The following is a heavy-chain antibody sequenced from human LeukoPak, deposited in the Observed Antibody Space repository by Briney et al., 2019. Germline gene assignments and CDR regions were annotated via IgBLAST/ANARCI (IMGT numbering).Heavy chain of an antibody. D-gene: IGHD3-3*01. CDR1: GYTFSSYG. CDR2: NSAYNGNT. CDR3: ARDLTLTIFGVVIIPPIDY. J-gene: IGHJ4*02. Sequence: ASVKVSCKASGYTFSSYGISWVRQAPGQGLEWMGWNSAYNGNTNYAQKLQGRVTMTTDTSTSTAYMELRSLRSDDTAVYYCARDLTLTIFGVVIIPPIDYWGQGTLVTVSS. V-gene: IGHV1-18*01.